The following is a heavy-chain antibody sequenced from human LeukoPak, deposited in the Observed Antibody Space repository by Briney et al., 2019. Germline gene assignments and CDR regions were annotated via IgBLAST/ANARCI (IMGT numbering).Heavy chain of an antibody. V-gene: IGHV3-74*01. CDR3: TRPSAGGGLAADY. D-gene: IGHD3-10*01. CDR2: ITSDGSYT. J-gene: IGHJ4*02. CDR1: GFSFSTYW. Sequence: GGSLRLSCAASGFSFSTYWMHWVRQAPGKGLVWVSRITSDGSYTNYADSVRGRFPISRDNAKKTLYLQMSSLRVEDTAIYYCTRPSAGGGLAADYWGQGTLVTVSS.